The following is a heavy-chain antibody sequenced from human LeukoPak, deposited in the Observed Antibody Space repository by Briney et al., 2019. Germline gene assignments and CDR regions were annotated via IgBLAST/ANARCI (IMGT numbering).Heavy chain of an antibody. CDR2: ISYDGSNK. V-gene: IGHV3-30*18. J-gene: IGHJ4*02. CDR1: GFIFSSYA. CDR3: AKGKDIVVAITATPLDY. D-gene: IGHD2-15*01. Sequence: PGGSLRLSCVASGFIFSSYAMTWVRQAPGKGLEWVAIISYDGSNKYYADSVKGRFTISRDNSKSTLYLQMNSLRAEDTAVYYCAKGKDIVVAITATPLDYWGQGTLVTVSS.